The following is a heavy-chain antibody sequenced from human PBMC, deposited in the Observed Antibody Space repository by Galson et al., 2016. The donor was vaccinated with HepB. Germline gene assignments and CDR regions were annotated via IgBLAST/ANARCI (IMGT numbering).Heavy chain of an antibody. CDR3: ATGLWYLSNYYFDS. CDR2: IFHSGTT. CDR1: GGSISSSRYY. V-gene: IGHV4-39*01. Sequence: SETLSLTCSVSGGSISSSRYYWGWIRQPPGKGLEWIGSIFHSGTTYYSPSLRGRVTMSLDRSKNQFSLNLISVTAADTSVYYCATGLWYLSNYYFDSWGQGTLVTVSS. J-gene: IGHJ4*02. D-gene: IGHD2-15*01.